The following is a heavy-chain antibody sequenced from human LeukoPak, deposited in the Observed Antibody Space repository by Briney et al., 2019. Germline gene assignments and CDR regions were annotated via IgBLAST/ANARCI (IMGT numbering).Heavy chain of an antibody. CDR3: ARVTQGYCSSTSCYAPAGDAFDI. CDR1: GFTVSSNY. J-gene: IGHJ3*02. CDR2: ISSSSSYI. D-gene: IGHD2-2*01. V-gene: IGHV3-21*01. Sequence: NPGGSLRLSCAASGFTVSSNYMSWVRQAPGKGLEWVSSISSSSSYIYYADSVKGRFTISRDNAKNSLYLQMNSLRAEDTAVYYCARVTQGYCSSTSCYAPAGDAFDIWGQGTMVTVSS.